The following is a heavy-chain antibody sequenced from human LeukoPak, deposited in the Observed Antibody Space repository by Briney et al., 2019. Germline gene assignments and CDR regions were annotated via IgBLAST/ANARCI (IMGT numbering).Heavy chain of an antibody. CDR2: IRYDGSNK. V-gene: IGHV3-30*02. CDR3: YSCYSGECGY. J-gene: IGHJ4*02. CDR1: GFTFSSYG. Sequence: GGSLGLSCAASGFTFSSYGMHWVRQAPGKGLEWVAFIRYDGSNKYYADSVKGRFTISRDNSKNTLYLQMNSLRAEDTAVYYCYSCYSGECGYWGQGTLVTVSS. D-gene: IGHD2-15*01.